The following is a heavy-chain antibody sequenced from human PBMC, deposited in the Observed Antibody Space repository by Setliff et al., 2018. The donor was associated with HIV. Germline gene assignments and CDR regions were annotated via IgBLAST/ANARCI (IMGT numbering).Heavy chain of an antibody. CDR3: AREDSSWYGSLDY. D-gene: IGHD6-13*01. CDR2: IQSGGII. V-gene: IGHV3-23*01. Sequence: GSLRLSCAASGFTLSNSAMTWVRQKPGRGLEWVSLIQSGGIIYYADSVKGRFTISRDNSKNTVYLQMNSLRAEDMAIYYCAREDSSWYGSLDYWGQGTPVTVSS. CDR1: GFTLSNSA. J-gene: IGHJ4*02.